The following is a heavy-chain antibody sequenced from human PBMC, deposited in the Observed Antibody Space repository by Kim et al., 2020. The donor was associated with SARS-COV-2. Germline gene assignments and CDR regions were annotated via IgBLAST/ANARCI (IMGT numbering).Heavy chain of an antibody. CDR2: ISYDGNNQ. CDR1: GFNLSSYA. V-gene: IGHV3-30*04. CDR3: ARDREGRYNYLFDH. D-gene: IGHD1-20*01. J-gene: IGHJ4*02. Sequence: GGSLRLSCAASGFNLSSYAMHWVRQAPGKGLEWVALISYDGNNQYYADSVKGRFIVSRDNSKNTLYLQINSLRVEDAAVYYCARDREGRYNYLFDHWGQGTRVTVSS.